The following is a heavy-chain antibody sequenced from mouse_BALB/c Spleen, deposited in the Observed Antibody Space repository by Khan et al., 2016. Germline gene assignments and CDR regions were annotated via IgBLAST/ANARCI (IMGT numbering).Heavy chain of an antibody. J-gene: IGHJ2*01. Sequence: EVKLLESGGGLVQPGGSLKLSCAASGFDFSRYWMSWVRQAPGKGLEWIGEINPDSSTINYTPSLKDKFIISRDNAKNTLYLQMSKGRSEDTALYYCTRLYYYGTSDYWGQGTTLTVSS. CDR1: GFDFSRYW. CDR3: TRLYYYGTSDY. D-gene: IGHD1-1*01. CDR2: INPDSSTI. V-gene: IGHV4-1*02.